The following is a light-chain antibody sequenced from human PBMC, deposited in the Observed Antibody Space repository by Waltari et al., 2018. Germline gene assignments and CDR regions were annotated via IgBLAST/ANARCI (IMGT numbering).Light chain of an antibody. CDR2: QDS. J-gene: IGLJ2*01. CDR3: QAWDSSTVV. V-gene: IGLV3-1*01. CDR1: KLGDKY. Sequence: SYELTQPPSVSVSPGQTASITCPGAKLGDKYACWYQQKPGQSPVLVISQDSKRPSGIPERFSGSNSGNTATLTISGTQAMDEADYYCQAWDSSTVVFGGGTKLTVL.